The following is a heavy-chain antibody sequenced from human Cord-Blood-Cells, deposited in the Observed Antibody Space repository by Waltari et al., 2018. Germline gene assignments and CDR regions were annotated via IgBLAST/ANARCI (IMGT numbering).Heavy chain of an antibody. Sequence: QVQLVQSGAEVKKPGASVKVSCKVSGYTLTDLSMHWVLQAPGKGLEWMGGFDPEEGETIYAQKFQGRVTMTEDTSTDTAYMELSSLRSEDTAVYYCATDLYSGSYYAFDIWGQGTMVTVSS. CDR2: FDPEEGET. J-gene: IGHJ3*02. V-gene: IGHV1-24*01. CDR1: GYTLTDLS. CDR3: ATDLYSGSYYAFDI. D-gene: IGHD1-26*01.